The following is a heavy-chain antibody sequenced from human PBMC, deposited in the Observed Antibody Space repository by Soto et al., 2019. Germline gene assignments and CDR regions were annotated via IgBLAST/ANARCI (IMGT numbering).Heavy chain of an antibody. CDR2: IYYSGST. V-gene: IGHV4-28*01. CDR1: GYSISSSNW. Sequence: SETLSLTCAVSGYSISSSNWWGWIRQPPGKGLEWIGYIYYSGSTNYNPSLKSRVTISVDTSKNQFSLKLSSVTAADTAVYYCARYNWGPLGAFAIWGQGTMVTVSS. CDR3: ARYNWGPLGAFAI. D-gene: IGHD1-1*01. J-gene: IGHJ3*02.